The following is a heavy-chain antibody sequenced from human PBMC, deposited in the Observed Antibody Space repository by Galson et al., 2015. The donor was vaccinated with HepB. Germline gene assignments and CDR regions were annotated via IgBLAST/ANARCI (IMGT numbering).Heavy chain of an antibody. CDR1: GFTFSSYA. D-gene: IGHD1-26*01. J-gene: IGHJ5*02. CDR3: ANARSKGGATTWFDP. CDR2: ISGSGGTT. V-gene: IGHV3-23*01. Sequence: SLRLSCAASGFTFSSYAMNWVRQAPGKGLEWVSTISGSGGTTYYADSVKGRFTISRDNSENTLYLQMSSLRAEDTAVYYCANARSKGGATTWFDPWGQGTLVTVPS.